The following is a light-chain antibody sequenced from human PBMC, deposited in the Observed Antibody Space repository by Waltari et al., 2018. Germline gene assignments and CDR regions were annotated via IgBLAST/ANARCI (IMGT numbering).Light chain of an antibody. CDR3: QQYYSTPLT. CDR2: WAS. Sequence: DIVMTQSPDSLAVSLGKMATINCKSSQSVLYSSNNKNYLAWYQQKPGQPPKLLIYWASTRESGVPDRFSGSGSGTDFTLTISSLQAEDVAVYYCQQYYSTPLTFGPGTKVDIK. V-gene: IGKV4-1*01. CDR1: QSVLYSSNNKNY. J-gene: IGKJ3*01.